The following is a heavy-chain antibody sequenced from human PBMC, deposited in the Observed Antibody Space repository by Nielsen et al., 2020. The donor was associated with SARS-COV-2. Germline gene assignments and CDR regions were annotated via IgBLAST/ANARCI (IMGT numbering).Heavy chain of an antibody. V-gene: IGHV3-21*01. D-gene: IGHD3-9*01. CDR3: ARERRGGYDILTHGAFDI. J-gene: IGHJ3*02. CDR1: GFTFSSYS. CDR2: ISSSSSYI. Sequence: GESLKISCAASGFTFSSYSMNWVRQAPGKGLEWVSSISSSSSYIYYADSVKGRFTISRDNAKNSLYLQMNSLRAEDTAVYYCARERRGGYDILTHGAFDIWGQGTMVTVSS.